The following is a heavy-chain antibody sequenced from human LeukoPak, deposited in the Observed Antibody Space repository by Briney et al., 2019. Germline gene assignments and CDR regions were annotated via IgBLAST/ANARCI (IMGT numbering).Heavy chain of an antibody. J-gene: IGHJ4*02. CDR1: GFSYCAHG. CDR2: IWKVGTNT. D-gene: IGHD3-3*01. V-gene: IGHV3-33*01. CDR3: VRDAPPGGVYYFDY. Sequence: PVGSLRLSCGASGFSYCAHGMHSVRQAPGKELEWVALIWKVGTNTYCAGSVKCRFTISRENSKNTLYLLMNRLRTQETAVYYCVRDAPPGGVYYFDYGGQGTLVIVSS.